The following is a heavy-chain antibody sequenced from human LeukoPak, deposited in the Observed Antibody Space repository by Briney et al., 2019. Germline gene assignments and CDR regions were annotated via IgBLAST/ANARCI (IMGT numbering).Heavy chain of an antibody. Sequence: ASVKVSCKASGYTFTGYYIHWVRQAPGQGLEWMGWINPDSGGTKSAQKFQGRVTITRDTSINTAYMELSRLASDDTAVYYCARAPGSGYAFDSWGQGTQVTVSS. D-gene: IGHD5-12*01. V-gene: IGHV1-2*02. J-gene: IGHJ4*02. CDR3: ARAPGSGYAFDS. CDR1: GYTFTGYY. CDR2: INPDSGGT.